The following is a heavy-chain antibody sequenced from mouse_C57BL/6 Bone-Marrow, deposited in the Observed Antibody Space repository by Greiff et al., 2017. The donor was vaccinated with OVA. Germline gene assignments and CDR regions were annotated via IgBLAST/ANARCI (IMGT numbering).Heavy chain of an antibody. CDR2: INPSTGGT. CDR1: GYSFTGYY. Sequence: VQLKESGPELVKPGASVKISCKASGYSFTGYYMNWVKQSPEKSLEWIGEINPSTGGTTYNQKFKAKATLTVDKSSSTAYMQLKSLTSEDSAVYYCARSGVRITFFDYWGQGTTLTVSS. V-gene: IGHV1-42*01. D-gene: IGHD1-1*01. J-gene: IGHJ2*01. CDR3: ARSGVRITFFDY.